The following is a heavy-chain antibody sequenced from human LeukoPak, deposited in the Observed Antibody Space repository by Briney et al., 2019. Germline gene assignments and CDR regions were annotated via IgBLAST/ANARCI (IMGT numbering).Heavy chain of an antibody. J-gene: IGHJ4*02. V-gene: IGHV1-69*13. Sequence: SVTVSCKASGGTFSSYAISWVRQAPGQGLEWMGGIIPIFGTANYAQKFQGRVTITADESTSTAYMELSSLRSEDTAVYYCARRSSSYGDYEYYFDYWGQGTLVTVSS. CDR3: ARRSSSYGDYEYYFDY. D-gene: IGHD4-17*01. CDR1: GGTFSSYA. CDR2: IIPIFGTA.